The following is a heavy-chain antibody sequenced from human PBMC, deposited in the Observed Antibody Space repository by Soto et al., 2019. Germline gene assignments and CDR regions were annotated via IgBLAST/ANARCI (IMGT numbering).Heavy chain of an antibody. CDR2: IKQDGSEK. CDR3: ARGVGNYFGSGSYYIFDY. CDR1: GFTFSSYW. V-gene: IGHV3-7*01. J-gene: IGHJ4*02. D-gene: IGHD3-10*01. Sequence: GGSLRLSCAASGFTFSSYWMSWVRQAPGKGLEWVANIKQDGSEKYYVDSVKGRFTISRDNAKNSLYLQMNSLRAEDTAVYYCARGVGNYFGSGSYYIFDYWGQGTLVTVSS.